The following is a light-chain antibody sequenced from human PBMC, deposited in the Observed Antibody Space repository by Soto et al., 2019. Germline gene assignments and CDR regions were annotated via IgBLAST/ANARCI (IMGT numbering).Light chain of an antibody. J-gene: IGKJ5*01. CDR2: DAS. V-gene: IGKV1-5*01. Sequence: DIQMTPSPSTPFAPGGGAITITWPASQSISSYLNWYQQKPGKAPKLLIYDASSLESGVPSRFSGSGSGTEFTLTISSLQPDDFATYYCQQYNSYSPTFGQGTRLEIK. CDR1: QSISSY. CDR3: QQYNSYSPT.